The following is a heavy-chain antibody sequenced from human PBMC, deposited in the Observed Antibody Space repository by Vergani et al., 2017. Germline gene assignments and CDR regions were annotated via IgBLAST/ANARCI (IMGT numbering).Heavy chain of an antibody. J-gene: IGHJ4*02. CDR3: ARDLSESGWYTFGH. D-gene: IGHD6-13*01. CDR1: GGSISIDSPY. V-gene: IGHV4-61*02. CDR2: MYTDRST. Sequence: QVLLQESGPGLVKPSQTLSLTCSVPGGSISIDSPYRNWIRQSAEKGLEWIGRMYTDRSTTYNPSLKSRVTISGDTSKNQFSLKLTSVNAADTAVYFGARDLSESGWYTFGHWGQGIAVTVSS.